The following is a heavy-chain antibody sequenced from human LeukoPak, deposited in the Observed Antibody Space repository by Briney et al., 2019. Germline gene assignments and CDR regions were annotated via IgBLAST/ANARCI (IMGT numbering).Heavy chain of an antibody. CDR3: ARSGGPYYDFWSGYYIDPHYFDY. CDR1: GYAFTTYG. D-gene: IGHD3-3*01. CDR2: ISAYNGNT. V-gene: IGHV1-18*01. J-gene: IGHJ4*02. Sequence: ASVKVSCKPSGYAFTTYGITWVRQAPGQGLEWMGWISAYNGNTNYAQKLQGRVTMTTDTSTSTAYMELRSLRSDDTAVYYCARSGGPYYDFWSGYYIDPHYFDYWGQGTLVTVSS.